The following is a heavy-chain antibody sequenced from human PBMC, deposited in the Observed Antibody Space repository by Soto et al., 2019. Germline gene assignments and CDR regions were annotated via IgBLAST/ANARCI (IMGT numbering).Heavy chain of an antibody. CDR1: GFTFSTYW. J-gene: IGHJ4*02. Sequence: EVQLVESGGGLVQPGGSLRLSCAASGFTFSTYWMHWVRQVPGKGLVWVSRINRDGSSTRYADSVKGRFTISRDNAKNTLYLQMNSLRAEDTAVYYCARVWASSGYYVAYDYWGQGTLVTVSA. D-gene: IGHD3-22*01. CDR2: INRDGSST. V-gene: IGHV3-74*01. CDR3: ARVWASSGYYVAYDY.